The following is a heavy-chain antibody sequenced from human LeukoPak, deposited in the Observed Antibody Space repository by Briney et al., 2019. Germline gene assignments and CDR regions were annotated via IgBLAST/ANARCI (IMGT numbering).Heavy chain of an antibody. J-gene: IGHJ4*02. V-gene: IGHV3-21*01. D-gene: IGHD3-10*01. CDR3: AREYGSGSYLAGDY. Sequence: GGSLRLSCAASGFTFSSYSMNWVRQAPGKGLEWVSSISSSSSYIYYADSVKGRFTISRDNAKNSLYLQRNSLRAEDTAVYYCAREYGSGSYLAGDYWGQGTLVTVSS. CDR2: ISSSSSYI. CDR1: GFTFSSYS.